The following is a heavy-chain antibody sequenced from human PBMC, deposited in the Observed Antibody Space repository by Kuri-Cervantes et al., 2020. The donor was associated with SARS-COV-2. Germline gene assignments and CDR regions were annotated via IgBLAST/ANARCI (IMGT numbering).Heavy chain of an antibody. D-gene: IGHD2-2*01. CDR3: ARASTSSLCRDYYMDV. V-gene: IGHV4-59*01. CDR2: IYYSGST. J-gene: IGHJ6*03. CDR1: GFTFSSYE. Sequence: GSLRLSCAASGFTFSSYEMNWVRQAPGEGLEWIGYIYYSGSTNYNPSLKSRVTISVDTSKNQFSLKLSSVTAADTAVYYCARASTSSLCRDYYMDVWGKGTTVTVSS.